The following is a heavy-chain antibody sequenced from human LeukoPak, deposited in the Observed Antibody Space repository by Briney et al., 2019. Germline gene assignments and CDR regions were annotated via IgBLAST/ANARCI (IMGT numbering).Heavy chain of an antibody. J-gene: IGHJ4*02. D-gene: IGHD6-19*01. CDR3: ARSKGRWLVTDY. Sequence: ASVKVSCKASGYTFTSYDINWVRQATGQGLEWMGWMNPNSGNTGYAQKFQGRVTMTRNTSISTAYMELSSLRSEDTAVYYCARSKGRWLVTDYWGQGTLVTVSS. CDR1: GYTFTSYD. CDR2: MNPNSGNT. V-gene: IGHV1-8*01.